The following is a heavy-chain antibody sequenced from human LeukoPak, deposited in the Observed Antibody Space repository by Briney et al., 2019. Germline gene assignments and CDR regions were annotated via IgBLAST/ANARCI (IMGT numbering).Heavy chain of an antibody. CDR1: GGSIRSYY. Sequence: SETLSLTCAVSGGSIRSYYWNWVRQPPGKGLEWIGYMYYSGSTNYNPSLKSRVTISGDTSNNQFSLKLNSVTAADTAAYYCGGGGTYSQFDYWGQGTLVTVSS. J-gene: IGHJ4*02. CDR2: MYYSGST. V-gene: IGHV4-59*01. D-gene: IGHD1-26*01. CDR3: GGGGTYSQFDY.